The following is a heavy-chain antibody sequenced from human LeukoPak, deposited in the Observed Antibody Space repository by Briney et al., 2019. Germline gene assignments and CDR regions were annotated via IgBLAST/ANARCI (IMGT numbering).Heavy chain of an antibody. CDR1: GGSISSGGYY. D-gene: IGHD3-3*01. V-gene: IGHV4-31*03. J-gene: IGHJ4*02. Sequence: KASQTLSLTCTVSGGSISSGGYYWSWIRQPPGKGLEWIGEINHSGSTNYNPSLKSRVTISVDTSKNQFSLKLSSVTAADTAVYYCATRRWDDDFWSGYYLDNWGQGTLVTVSS. CDR3: ATRRWDDDFWSGYYLDN. CDR2: INHSGST.